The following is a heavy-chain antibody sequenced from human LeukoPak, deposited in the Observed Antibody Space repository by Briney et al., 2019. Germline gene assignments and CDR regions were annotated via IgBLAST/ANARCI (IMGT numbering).Heavy chain of an antibody. D-gene: IGHD6-13*01. CDR2: IYHSGST. CDR3: ARERIAAADSYYYYGMDV. Sequence: PSETLSLTCAVSGGSISSSNWWSWVRQPPGKGLEWIGEIYHSGSTNYNPSLKSRVTISVDKSKNQFSLKLSSVTAADTAVYYCARERIAAADSYYYYGMDVWGQGTTVTVSS. CDR1: GGSISSSNW. J-gene: IGHJ6*02. V-gene: IGHV4-4*02.